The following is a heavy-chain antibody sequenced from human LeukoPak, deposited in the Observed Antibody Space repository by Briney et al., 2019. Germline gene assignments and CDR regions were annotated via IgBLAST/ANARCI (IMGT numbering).Heavy chain of an antibody. Sequence: ASVKVSCKASGYTFSSYGISWVRQAPGQGLEWMGWISAYNGNTNYAQKVQGRVTMTTDTSTSTAYMELRSLRSDDTAVYYCARESSSFYFDYWGQGTLVTVSS. CDR1: GYTFSSYG. J-gene: IGHJ4*02. CDR2: ISAYNGNT. CDR3: ARESSSFYFDY. D-gene: IGHD3-16*02. V-gene: IGHV1-18*01.